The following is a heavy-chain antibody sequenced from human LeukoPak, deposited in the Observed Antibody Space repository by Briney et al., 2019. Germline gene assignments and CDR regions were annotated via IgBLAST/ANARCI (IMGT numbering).Heavy chain of an antibody. CDR2: FTGNDDRT. V-gene: IGHV3-23*01. CDR1: GFTFSSYA. D-gene: IGHD2-8*01. J-gene: IGHJ4*02. CDR3: AKDSCTSAICYTDKFYFDS. Sequence: PGESLRLSCAASGFTFSSYAMSWVRQAPGKGLEWVSGFTGNDDRTYYADSVKGRFTISRDNSKNTLFLQMNTLRAEDTAVYFCAKDSCTSAICYTDKFYFDSWGQGTLVTVSS.